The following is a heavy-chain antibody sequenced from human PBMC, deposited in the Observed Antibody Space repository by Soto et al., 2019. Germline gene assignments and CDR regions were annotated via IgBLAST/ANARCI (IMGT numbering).Heavy chain of an antibody. Sequence: LRLSCAAAGFSFSRSAMTWVRQAPGKGLEWVSGISGSGGRTYYADSVKGRFTISRDNSKNTLYLQMNSLRAEDTAVYYCAKVDHAYDILTGYYPDYWGQGTLVTVSS. CDR2: ISGSGGRT. D-gene: IGHD3-9*01. CDR3: AKVDHAYDILTGYYPDY. V-gene: IGHV3-23*01. J-gene: IGHJ4*02. CDR1: GFSFSRSA.